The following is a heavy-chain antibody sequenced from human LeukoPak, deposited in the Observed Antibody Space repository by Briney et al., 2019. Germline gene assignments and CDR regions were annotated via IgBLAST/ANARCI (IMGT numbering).Heavy chain of an antibody. CDR1: GFTFSSYA. V-gene: IGHV3-23*01. CDR2: ISGSGGST. Sequence: GGSLRLSCAASGFTFSSYAMSWVRQAPGKGLEWVSAISGSGGSTYYADSVKGRFTISRDNSKNTLYLQMNSLIAEDTAVYYCAKDSSSGICFDYWGQGTLVTVSS. D-gene: IGHD1-26*01. CDR3: AKDSSSGICFDY. J-gene: IGHJ4*02.